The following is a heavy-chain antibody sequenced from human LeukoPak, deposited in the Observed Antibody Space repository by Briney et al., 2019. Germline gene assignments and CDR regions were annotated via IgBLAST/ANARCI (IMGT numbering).Heavy chain of an antibody. V-gene: IGHV3-74*01. CDR2: INTDGSST. D-gene: IGHD3-3*01. Sequence: GGSLRLSCAASGFTFSSYWMHWVRQAPGKGLVWVSRINTDGSSTSYADSVKGRFTISRDNAKNTLYLQMNSLRAEDTAVYYCARGQGYYDFWSGSDLFDYWGQGTLVTVSS. CDR3: ARGQGYYDFWSGSDLFDY. J-gene: IGHJ4*02. CDR1: GFTFSSYW.